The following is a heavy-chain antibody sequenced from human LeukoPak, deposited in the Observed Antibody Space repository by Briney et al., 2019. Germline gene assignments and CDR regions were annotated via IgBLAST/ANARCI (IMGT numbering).Heavy chain of an antibody. V-gene: IGHV3-23*01. D-gene: IGHD1-26*01. Sequence: GGSLRLSCAASGFTLNNYAMSWVRQAPGRGLEWVSIINNSGGSTYYADSVKGRFTISRDLSKNTLYLQMNSLRAEDTALYYCARKYSGTNPFDYWGQGTLVTVSS. CDR3: ARKYSGTNPFDY. CDR1: GFTLNNYA. CDR2: INNSGGST. J-gene: IGHJ4*02.